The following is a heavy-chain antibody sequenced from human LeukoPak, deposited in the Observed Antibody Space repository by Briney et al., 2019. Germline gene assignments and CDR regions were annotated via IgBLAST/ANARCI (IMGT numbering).Heavy chain of an antibody. Sequence: PSETLSLTCAVYGGSFSGYSWSWIRQPPGKGLEWIGEINHSGSTNYNPSLKSRVTISVDTSKNQFSLKLSSVTAADTAVYYCARGRWLQRPRPYYFDYWGQGTLVTVSS. V-gene: IGHV4-34*01. CDR1: GGSFSGYS. J-gene: IGHJ4*02. CDR2: INHSGST. D-gene: IGHD5-24*01. CDR3: ARGRWLQRPRPYYFDY.